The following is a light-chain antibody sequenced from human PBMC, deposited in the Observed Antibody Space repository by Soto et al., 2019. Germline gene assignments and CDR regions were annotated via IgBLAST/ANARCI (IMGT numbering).Light chain of an antibody. CDR2: VGTGGIVG. V-gene: IGLV9-49*03. Sequence: QLVLTQPPSASASLGAPVTLTCTLSSGYSNYKVDWHQQRPGKGPRFVMRVGTGGIVGSKGDSIPDRFSVLGSGLNRYLTIKNIQEEDESDYHCGADHGSGSNFGGFGGGTKLTVL. CDR1: SGYSNYK. J-gene: IGLJ3*02. CDR3: GADHGSGSNFGG.